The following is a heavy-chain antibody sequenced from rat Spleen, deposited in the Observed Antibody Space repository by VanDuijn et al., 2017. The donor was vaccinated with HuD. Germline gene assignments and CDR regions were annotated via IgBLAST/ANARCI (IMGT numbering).Heavy chain of an antibody. V-gene: IGHV5-7*01. J-gene: IGHJ3*01. Sequence: EVQLVESGGDLVQPGRSLKLSCAGSGFTFSDYSMAWVRQAPKKGPEWVATISTSGSRTYYPDSVKGRFTISRDNAKSSLYLQMNSLKSEDTATYYCARHEQLGSPNWFAYWGQGTLVTVSS. D-gene: IGHD1-3*01. CDR2: ISTSGSRT. CDR3: ARHEQLGSPNWFAY. CDR1: GFTFSDYS.